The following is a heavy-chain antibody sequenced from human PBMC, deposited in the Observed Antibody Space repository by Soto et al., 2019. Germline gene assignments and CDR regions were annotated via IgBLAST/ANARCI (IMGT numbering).Heavy chain of an antibody. CDR3: AIAAYCSGATCYSGYNWFDP. J-gene: IGHJ5*02. CDR1: GYTLSEVS. CDR2: FDPENDET. V-gene: IGHV1-24*01. D-gene: IGHD2-2*01. Sequence: SVKVSCKVSGYTLSEVSIHWVRQTPGKGLEWMGGFDPENDETSYAQKFQGRVTLTEDTSTDTAYLELSSLRSEDTAIYYCAIAAYCSGATCYSGYNWFDPWGQGTQVTVSS.